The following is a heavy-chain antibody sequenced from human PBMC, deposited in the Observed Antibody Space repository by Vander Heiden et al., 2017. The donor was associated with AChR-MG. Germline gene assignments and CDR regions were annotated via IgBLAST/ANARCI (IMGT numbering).Heavy chain of an antibody. V-gene: IGHV3-7*01. CDR2: IKQDGSEK. D-gene: IGHD6-13*01. CDR3: ARDVYSSSWYYFDY. J-gene: IGHJ4*02. CDR1: GFTFSRYW. Sequence: EVQLVESGGGLVQPGGSLRLSCAASGFTFSRYWMSWVRQAPGKGLEWVANIKQDGSEKYYVDSVKGRFTISRDNAKNSLYLQMNRLRAEDTAVYYCARDVYSSSWYYFDYWGQGTLVTVSS.